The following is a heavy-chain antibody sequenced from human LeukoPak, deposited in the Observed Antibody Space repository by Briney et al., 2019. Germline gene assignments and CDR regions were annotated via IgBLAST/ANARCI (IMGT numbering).Heavy chain of an antibody. V-gene: IGHV3-30*18. CDR2: ISYDGSNK. CDR1: GFIFSSYG. J-gene: IGHJ4*02. CDR3: AKDTSPSGYDHFDY. D-gene: IGHD5-12*01. Sequence: GGSLRLSCAASGFIFSSYGMHWVRQAPGKGLEWVAVISYDGSNKYYADSVKGRFTISRDNSKNTLYLQMNSLRAEDTAVYYCAKDTSPSGYDHFDYWGQGTLVTVSS.